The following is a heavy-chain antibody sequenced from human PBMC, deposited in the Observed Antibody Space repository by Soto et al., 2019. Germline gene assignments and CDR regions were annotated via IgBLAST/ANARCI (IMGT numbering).Heavy chain of an antibody. D-gene: IGHD3-10*01. CDR2: FYYSWTT. Sequence: SETLSLTCAVSGYSISSSNWWGWIRQPPGKGLEWIGYFYYSWTTYYNPSLKSRVTMSVDTSKNQFSLKLTSVTAEDTAVYYCAREIITMVRGVMIDWFDPWGQGTLVTVSS. CDR1: GYSISSSNW. J-gene: IGHJ5*02. V-gene: IGHV4-28*03. CDR3: AREIITMVRGVMIDWFDP.